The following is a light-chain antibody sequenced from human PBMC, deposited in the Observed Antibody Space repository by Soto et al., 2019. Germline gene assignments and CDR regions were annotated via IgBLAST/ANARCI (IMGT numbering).Light chain of an antibody. CDR2: GAS. CDR1: QGISNY. V-gene: IGKV3-15*01. CDR3: QQYNNWPS. J-gene: IGKJ3*01. Sequence: TQSPSSLSASVGDRVTITCRASQGISNYLAWYQQKPGQAPRLLIYGASTRATGIPARFSGSGSGTEFTLTISSLQSEDFAVYYCQQYNNWPSFGPGTKVDIK.